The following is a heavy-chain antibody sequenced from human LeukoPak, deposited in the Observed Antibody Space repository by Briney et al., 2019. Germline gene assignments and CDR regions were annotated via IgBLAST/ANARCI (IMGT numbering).Heavy chain of an antibody. V-gene: IGHV3-23*01. D-gene: IGHD1-26*01. CDR1: GFTFSNYA. Sequence: PGGSLRLSCAASGFTFSNYAMSWVRQAPGKGLEWVSAISGSGGSTYYADSVKGRFTISRDSSKNTLYLQMNSLRAEDTAVYYCAVIVGAADYWGQGTLVTVSS. J-gene: IGHJ4*02. CDR2: ISGSGGST. CDR3: AVIVGAADY.